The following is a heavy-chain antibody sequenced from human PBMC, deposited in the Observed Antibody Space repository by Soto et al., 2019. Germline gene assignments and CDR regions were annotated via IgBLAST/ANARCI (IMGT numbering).Heavy chain of an antibody. D-gene: IGHD3-10*01. V-gene: IGHV1-2*02. CDR1: GYTFTGYY. CDR3: ARGGEVHYSSGMDV. J-gene: IGHJ6*02. Sequence: QVQLVQSGAEVKKPGASAKVSCKASGYTFTGYYMHWVRQAPGQGPAWMGWINPNSGGTNYAQKFQGRVTMTRDTSINTAYMELSGLRSDDTAVYYCARGGEVHYSSGMDVWGQGTTVTVSS. CDR2: INPNSGGT.